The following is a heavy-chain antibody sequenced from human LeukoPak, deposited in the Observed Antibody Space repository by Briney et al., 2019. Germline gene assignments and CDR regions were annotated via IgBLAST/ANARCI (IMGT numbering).Heavy chain of an antibody. D-gene: IGHD3-22*01. J-gene: IGHJ5*02. CDR3: AKGNYYDSSPGSRFDP. V-gene: IGHV3-9*01. CDR1: GFTFSSYA. Sequence: SGGSLRLSCAASGFTFSSYAMSWVRQAPGKGLEWVSGISWNSGSIGYADSVKGRFTISRDNAKNSLYLQMNSLRAEDTALYYRAKGNYYDSSPGSRFDPWGQGTLVTVSS. CDR2: ISWNSGSI.